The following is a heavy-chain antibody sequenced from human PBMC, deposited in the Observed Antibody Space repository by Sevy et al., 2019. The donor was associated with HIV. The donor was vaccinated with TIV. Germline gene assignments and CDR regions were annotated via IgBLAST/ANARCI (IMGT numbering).Heavy chain of an antibody. CDR1: GYTFTSYG. V-gene: IGHV1-18*01. CDR2: ISAYNGNT. D-gene: IGHD2-2*01. Sequence: ASVKVSCKASGYTFTSYGISWVRQAPGQGLEWMGWISAYNGNTNYAQKLQGRVTMTTDTSTSTAYMELGSLRSDDTAGYYCARGEEGYCSSTSCYPTSYGMDVWGQGTTVTVSS. J-gene: IGHJ6*02. CDR3: ARGEEGYCSSTSCYPTSYGMDV.